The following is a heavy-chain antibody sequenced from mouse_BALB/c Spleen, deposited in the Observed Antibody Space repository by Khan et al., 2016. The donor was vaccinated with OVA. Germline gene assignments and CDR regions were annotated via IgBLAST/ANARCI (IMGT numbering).Heavy chain of an antibody. J-gene: IGHJ2*01. D-gene: IGHD1-1*01. CDR2: INPHIGET. Sequence: MQLEESGPELVKPGASVKISCKASGYSFTGYFMNWVMQSHGKSLEWIGRINPHIGETLYNQKLKDKATLTVDESSRTAHMELRSLASEDSAVYYCARKNGSDFDYWGQGTTRTGSS. CDR3: ARKNGSDFDY. CDR1: GYSFTGYF. V-gene: IGHV1-20*02.